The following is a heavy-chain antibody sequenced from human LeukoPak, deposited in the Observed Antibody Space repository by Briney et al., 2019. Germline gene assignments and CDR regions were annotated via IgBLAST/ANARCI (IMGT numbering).Heavy chain of an antibody. CDR1: GGTFIGYA. CDR3: ARDIRPSVLGYDFWSGYSRALDY. V-gene: IGHV1-69*05. Sequence: SVKVSCKASGGTFIGYAINWVRLAPGQGLEWMGGIIPIFGTANYAQKLQGRVTMTTDTSTSTAYMELRSLRSDDTAVYYCARDIRPSVLGYDFWSGYSRALDYWGQGTLVTVSS. D-gene: IGHD3-3*01. J-gene: IGHJ4*02. CDR2: IIPIFGTA.